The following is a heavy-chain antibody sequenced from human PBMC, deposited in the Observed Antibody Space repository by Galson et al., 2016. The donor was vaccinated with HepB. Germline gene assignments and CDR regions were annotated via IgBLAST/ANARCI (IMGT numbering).Heavy chain of an antibody. CDR2: TNGNGDSR. J-gene: IGHJ4*02. CDR3: ARVGSGYDY. V-gene: IGHV3-64*02. Sequence: SLRLSCAASGFTFSSYSMHWVRQAPGQGLEYVSATNGNGDSRYYADSGKGRFTISRDHSKNMLYLRMDSLRAEDMAVCYCARVGSGYDYWGQGTLVTASS. CDR1: GFTFSSYS. D-gene: IGHD2-2*03.